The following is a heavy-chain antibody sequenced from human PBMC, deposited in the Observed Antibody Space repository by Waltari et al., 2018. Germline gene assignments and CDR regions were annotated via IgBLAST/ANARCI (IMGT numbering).Heavy chain of an antibody. CDR2: ISSSSSTI. Sequence: EVQLVESGGGLVQPGGSLRLSCAASGFTFSSYSMNWVRQAPGKGLEWVSYISSSSSTIYYADSVKGRFTISRDNAKNSLYLQMNSLRAEDTAVYYCASYGGNFPSYYYYYMDVWGKGTTVTVSS. J-gene: IGHJ6*03. CDR3: ASYGGNFPSYYYYYMDV. CDR1: GFTFSSYS. V-gene: IGHV3-48*04. D-gene: IGHD4-17*01.